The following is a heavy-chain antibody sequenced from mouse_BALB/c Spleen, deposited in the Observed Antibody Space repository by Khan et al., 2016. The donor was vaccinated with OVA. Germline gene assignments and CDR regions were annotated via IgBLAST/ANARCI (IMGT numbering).Heavy chain of an antibody. V-gene: IGHV5-9-1*01. J-gene: IGHJ3*01. CDR1: GFTFSSFA. D-gene: IGHD2-1*01. Sequence: EVELVESGGGLVKPGGSLKLSCAASGFTFSSFAMSWVRQTPEKRLEWVATISSAGTYTYYPDSVKGRVTISRDNAKNTLYLQMNSRRSEDTAMYYCANGNYGWFAYWGQGTLFTVSA. CDR2: ISSAGTYT. CDR3: ANGNYGWFAY.